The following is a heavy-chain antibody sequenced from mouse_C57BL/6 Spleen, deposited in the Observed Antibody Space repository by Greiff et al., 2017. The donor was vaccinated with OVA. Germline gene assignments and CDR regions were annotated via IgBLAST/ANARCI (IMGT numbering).Heavy chain of an antibody. D-gene: IGHD2-13*01. CDR3: ARGGLRYFDV. CDR1: GFTFSSYA. Sequence: EVQGVESGGGLVKPGGSLKLSCAASGFTFSSYAMSWVRQTPEKRLEWVATISDGGSYTYYPDNVKGRFTISRDNAKNNLYLQMSHLKSEDTAMYYCARGGLRYFDVWGTGTTVTVSS. J-gene: IGHJ1*03. CDR2: ISDGGSYT. V-gene: IGHV5-4*01.